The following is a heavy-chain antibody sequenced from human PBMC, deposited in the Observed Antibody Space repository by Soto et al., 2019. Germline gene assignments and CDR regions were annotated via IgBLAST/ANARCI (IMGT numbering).Heavy chain of an antibody. CDR1: GGTFSSYA. D-gene: IGHD3-10*01. Sequence: VQLVQSGAEVKKPGSSVKVSCKASGGTFSSYAISWVRQAPGQGLEWVGGIIPIFDTGNYAQKFHGRVTITTDESTSTAYMELSSLRSDDTAVYYCARGLGSYYYYGMDVWGQGTTVSVSS. J-gene: IGHJ6*02. CDR3: ARGLGSYYYYGMDV. V-gene: IGHV1-69*01. CDR2: IIPIFDTG.